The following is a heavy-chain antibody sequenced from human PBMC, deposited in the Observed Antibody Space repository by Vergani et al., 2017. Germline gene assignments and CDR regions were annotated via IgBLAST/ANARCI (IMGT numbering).Heavy chain of an antibody. CDR2: IIPIFGTA. V-gene: IGHV1-69*06. Sequence: QVQLVQSGAEVKKPGSSVKVSCKASGGTFSSYAISWVRQAPGQGLEWMGGIIPIFGTANYAQKLQGRVTITADKSTSTAYMELSSLRSEDTAVYYCAKNYYDSSGYYPSYSPIDYWGQGTLVTVSS. D-gene: IGHD3-22*01. J-gene: IGHJ4*02. CDR1: GGTFSSYA. CDR3: AKNYYDSSGYYPSYSPIDY.